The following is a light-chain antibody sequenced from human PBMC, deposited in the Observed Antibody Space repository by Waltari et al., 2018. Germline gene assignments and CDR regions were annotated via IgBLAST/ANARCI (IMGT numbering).Light chain of an antibody. CDR2: DNS. V-gene: IGLV1-51*01. CDR1: SSNIGKNY. Sequence: QSVLTQPPSVSAAPGQKVTISCSGSSSNIGKNYVSWYQQLPGTAPKVLIYDNSKRPSGIPDRVSGSRAGTSATLGITGLQTGDEADYYCGTWDSSLTAVVFGGGTKLTVL. CDR3: GTWDSSLTAVV. J-gene: IGLJ2*01.